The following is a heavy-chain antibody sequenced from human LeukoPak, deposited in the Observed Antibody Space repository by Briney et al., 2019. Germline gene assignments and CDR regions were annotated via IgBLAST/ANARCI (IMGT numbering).Heavy chain of an antibody. Sequence: SETLSPTCAVSTDSFSSHYWTWIRQPPGKGLEWIGYISYIGSTNYNPSLKSRVTISIDTSKNQFSLKLSSVTAADTAVYYCARDLVTVTKGFDIWGQGTMVSVSS. CDR2: ISYIGST. CDR3: ARDLVTVTKGFDI. V-gene: IGHV4-59*11. J-gene: IGHJ3*02. CDR1: TDSFSSHY. D-gene: IGHD4-17*01.